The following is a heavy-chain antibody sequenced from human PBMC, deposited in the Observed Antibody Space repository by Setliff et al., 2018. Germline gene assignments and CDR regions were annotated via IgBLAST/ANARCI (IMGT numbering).Heavy chain of an antibody. Sequence: GASVKVSCKASGDTFSTYALSWVRQAPGQGLEWMGGIIPLLETAKYAQKFQGRVTITADKSTSTGYMELSSLRSEDTAMYYCARDGQYYGSGFYSTRYYYSYGLDVWGQGTTGTVS. CDR1: GDTFSTYA. J-gene: IGHJ6*02. D-gene: IGHD3-10*01. CDR3: ARDGQYYGSGFYSTRYYYSYGLDV. V-gene: IGHV1-69*06. CDR2: IIPLLETA.